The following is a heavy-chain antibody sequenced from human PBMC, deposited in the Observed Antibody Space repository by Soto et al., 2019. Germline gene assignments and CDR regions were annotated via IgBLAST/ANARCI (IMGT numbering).Heavy chain of an antibody. J-gene: IGHJ6*02. CDR3: AGREFASSSFHYYYYAVDV. CDR1: GGSFSDYF. V-gene: IGHV4-34*01. Sequence: SETLSLTCAVYGGSFSDYFWTWIRQPPGKGLEWIGEINHSGSTNFNPSLKSRVAISADTSRNQFSLRVTSVTAADTAVYYCAGREFASSSFHYYYYAVDVWGQGTAVTVSS. D-gene: IGHD6-6*01. CDR2: INHSGST.